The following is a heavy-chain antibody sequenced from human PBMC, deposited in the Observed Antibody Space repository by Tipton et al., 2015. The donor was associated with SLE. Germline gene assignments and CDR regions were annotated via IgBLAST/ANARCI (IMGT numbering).Heavy chain of an antibody. Sequence: TLSLTCTVSGGSISGYYWSWIRQPPGKGLEWIGYIYYSGSTNYNPSLKSRVTISVDTSKNQFSLKLSSVTAADTAVYYCAREREDGSSLWGQGTLVTVSS. J-gene: IGHJ4*02. D-gene: IGHD1-26*01. CDR1: GGSISGYY. CDR3: AREREDGSSL. CDR2: IYYSGST. V-gene: IGHV4-59*01.